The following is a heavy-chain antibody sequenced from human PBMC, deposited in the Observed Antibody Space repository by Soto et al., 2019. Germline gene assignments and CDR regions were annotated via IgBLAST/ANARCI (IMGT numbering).Heavy chain of an antibody. D-gene: IGHD4-4*01. CDR2: IYYSGST. Sequence: QVQLQESGPGLVKPSQTLSLTCTVSGGSISSVGYYWSWIRQHPGKGLEWIGYIYYSGSTYYNPSLKSRVTISVDTSKNQFSLKLSSVTAADTAVYYCARAYSNYDSPSFDYWGQGTLVTVSS. V-gene: IGHV4-31*03. CDR3: ARAYSNYDSPSFDY. J-gene: IGHJ4*02. CDR1: GGSISSVGYY.